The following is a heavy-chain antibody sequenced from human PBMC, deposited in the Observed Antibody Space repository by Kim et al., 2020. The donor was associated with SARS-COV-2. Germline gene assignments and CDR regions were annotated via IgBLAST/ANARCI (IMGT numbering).Heavy chain of an antibody. V-gene: IGHV3-15*01. CDR3: TTSLPYYDILTGPLYYYYYGMDV. J-gene: IGHJ6*02. CDR2: IKSKTDGGTT. Sequence: GGSLRLSCAASGFTFSNAWMSWVRQAPGKGLEWVGRIKSKTDGGTTDYAAPVKGRFTISRDDSKNTLYLQMNSLKTEDTAVYYCTTSLPYYDILTGPLYYYYYGMDVWGQGTTVTVSS. CDR1: GFTFSNAW. D-gene: IGHD3-9*01.